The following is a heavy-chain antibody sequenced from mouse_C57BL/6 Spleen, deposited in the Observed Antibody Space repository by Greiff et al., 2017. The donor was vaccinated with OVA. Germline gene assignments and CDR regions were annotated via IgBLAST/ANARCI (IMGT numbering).Heavy chain of an antibody. J-gene: IGHJ2*01. Sequence: EVHLVESGGGLVKPGGSLKLSCAASGFTFSSYTMSWVRQTPEKRLEWVATISGGGGNTYYPDSVKGRFTISRDNAKNTLYLQMSSLRSEDTALYYCARLHGSSYDYFDYWGQGTTLTVSS. V-gene: IGHV5-9*01. CDR3: ARLHGSSYDYFDY. CDR1: GFTFSSYT. CDR2: ISGGGGNT. D-gene: IGHD1-1*01.